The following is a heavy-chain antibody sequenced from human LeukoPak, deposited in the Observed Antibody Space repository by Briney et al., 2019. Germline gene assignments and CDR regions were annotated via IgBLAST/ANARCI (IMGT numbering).Heavy chain of an antibody. CDR2: IYSGGST. Sequence: GGSLRLSCAVSGVTVSSSYMSWVRQAPGKGLEWVSVIYSGGSTYYADSVKGRFTIARDNSKNTLYLQMNSLRAEDTAVYYCARESNYDYWGQGTLVTVSA. CDR1: GVTVSSSY. J-gene: IGHJ4*02. V-gene: IGHV3-66*02. CDR3: ARESNYDY.